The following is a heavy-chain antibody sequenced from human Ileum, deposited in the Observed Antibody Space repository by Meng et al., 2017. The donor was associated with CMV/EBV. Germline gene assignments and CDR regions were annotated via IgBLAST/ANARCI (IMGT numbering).Heavy chain of an antibody. CDR1: GGSVSSGSYY. Sequence: GSLRLSCTVSGGSVSSGSYYWSWIRQPPGKGLVWIGYIYYSGSTNYNPPLKSRVTIPVDTTKNQFSLKLSSVTAADAAVYYCARGSGGQGGYVMDVWGQGTTVTVSS. J-gene: IGHJ6*02. V-gene: IGHV4-61*01. D-gene: IGHD2-15*01. CDR2: IYYSGST. CDR3: ARGSGGQGGYVMDV.